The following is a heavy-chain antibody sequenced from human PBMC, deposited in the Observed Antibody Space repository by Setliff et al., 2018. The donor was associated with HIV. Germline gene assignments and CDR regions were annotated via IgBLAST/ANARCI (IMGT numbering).Heavy chain of an antibody. CDR1: GGSINSHY. Sequence: SSETLSLTCTVSGGSINSHYWSWIRQPPGKGLEYIGYIYFTGITNYNPSLQSRVTISIDTTKKQLFLRVRSVTAADTAVYYCARGGYSSKWYSWFDPWGQGTLVTV. CDR2: IYFTGIT. D-gene: IGHD2-2*01. V-gene: IGHV4-59*11. CDR3: ARGGYSSKWYSWFDP. J-gene: IGHJ5*01.